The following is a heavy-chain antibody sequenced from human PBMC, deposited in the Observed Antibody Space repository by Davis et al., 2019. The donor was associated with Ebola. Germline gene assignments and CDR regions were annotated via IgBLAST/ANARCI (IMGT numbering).Heavy chain of an antibody. D-gene: IGHD1-26*01. J-gene: IGHJ4*02. V-gene: IGHV4-31*03. CDR1: GGSISSGGYY. CDR3: AKDYVRGSYYFDY. Sequence: PSETLSLTCTVSGGSISSGGYYWSWIRQHPGKGLEWIGYIYYSGSTYYNPSLKSRVTISVDTSKNQFSLKLSSVTAADTAVYYCAKDYVRGSYYFDYWGQGTLVTVSS. CDR2: IYYSGST.